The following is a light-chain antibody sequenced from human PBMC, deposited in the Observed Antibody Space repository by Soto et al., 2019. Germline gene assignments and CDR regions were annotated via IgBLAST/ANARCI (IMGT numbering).Light chain of an antibody. CDR3: SSYARSNYYV. Sequence: QSVLTQPPSASGSPGQSVTISCTGTSSDVGGYNYVSWYQQHPGKAPKLMIYEISKRPSGVPDRFSGSKSGTSASLTVSGVQAEDDADYYCSSYARSNYYVFGTGTKLTVL. CDR2: EIS. V-gene: IGLV2-8*01. CDR1: SSDVGGYNY. J-gene: IGLJ1*01.